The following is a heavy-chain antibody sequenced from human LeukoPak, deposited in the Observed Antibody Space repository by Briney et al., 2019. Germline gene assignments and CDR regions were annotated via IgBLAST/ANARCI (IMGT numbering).Heavy chain of an antibody. CDR3: ARDRTGQQLISRKDYYYMDV. Sequence: ASVKVSCKASGYTFTGYYIHWVRQAPGQGLEWMGWIKPNSGGTNYAQKFQGRVTMTRDTSISTAYMELSRLRSDDTAVYYCARDRTGQQLISRKDYYYMDVWGKGTTVTISS. V-gene: IGHV1-2*02. CDR2: IKPNSGGT. J-gene: IGHJ6*03. CDR1: GYTFTGYY. D-gene: IGHD4-11*01.